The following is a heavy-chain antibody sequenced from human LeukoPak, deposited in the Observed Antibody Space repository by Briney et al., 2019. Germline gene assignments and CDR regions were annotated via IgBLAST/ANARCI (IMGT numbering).Heavy chain of an antibody. D-gene: IGHD5-24*01. Sequence: SVKISCKASGGTFSSYAISWVRQAPGQGLEWMGGIIPIFGTANYAQKFQGRVTMTRDMSTSTVYMELSSLRSEDTAVYYCARARRDGYNSYYFDYWGQGTLVTVSS. CDR1: GGTFSSYA. CDR3: ARARRDGYNSYYFDY. V-gene: IGHV1-69*05. CDR2: IIPIFGTA. J-gene: IGHJ4*02.